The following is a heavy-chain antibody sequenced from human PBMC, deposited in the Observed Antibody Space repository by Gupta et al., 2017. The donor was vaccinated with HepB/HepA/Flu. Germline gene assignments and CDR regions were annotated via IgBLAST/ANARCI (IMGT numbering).Heavy chain of an antibody. J-gene: IGHJ4*02. V-gene: IGHV3-33*01. Sequence: QVQLVESGGGVVQPGRSLRLSCAASGFTFSSYGMHWVRQAPGKGLEWVAVIWYDGSNKYYADSVKGRFTISRDNSKNTLYLQMNSLRAEDTAVYYCARDCGGSCLDYWGQGTLVTVSS. CDR3: ARDCGGSCLDY. D-gene: IGHD2-15*01. CDR2: IWYDGSNK. CDR1: GFTFSSYG.